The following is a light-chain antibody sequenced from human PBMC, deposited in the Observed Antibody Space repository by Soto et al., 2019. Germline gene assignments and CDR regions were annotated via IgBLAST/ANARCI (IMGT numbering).Light chain of an antibody. J-gene: IGKJ5*01. CDR2: DAS. CDR1: KAIGSR. Sequence: IHVSQSPATLTATVRDRVTVPGLVRKAIGSRLSWYQQKPGKAPQLLIYDASSLESGVPSRFSGSGSGTEFTLDISRLEPDDFGTYYCLQNTRLWLTFGQGTRLEIK. V-gene: IGKV1-5*01. CDR3: LQNTRLWLT.